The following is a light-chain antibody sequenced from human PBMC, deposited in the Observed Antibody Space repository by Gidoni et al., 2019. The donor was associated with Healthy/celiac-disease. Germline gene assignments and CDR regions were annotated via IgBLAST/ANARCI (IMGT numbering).Light chain of an antibody. V-gene: IGLV3-19*01. CDR2: GKN. J-gene: IGLJ2*01. CDR1: SLRSYY. CDR3: NSRDSSGNHLPVV. Sequence: SSELTQYPAVSVALGQTVRITCQGDSLRSYYASWYQQKPGQAPVLVIYGKNNRPSGIPDRFSGSSSGNTASLTITGAQAEDEADYYCNSRDSSGNHLPVVFGGGTKLTVL.